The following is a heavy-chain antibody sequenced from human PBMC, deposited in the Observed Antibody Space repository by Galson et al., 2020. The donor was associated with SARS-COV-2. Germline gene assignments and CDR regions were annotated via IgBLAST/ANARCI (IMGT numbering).Heavy chain of an antibody. J-gene: IGHJ4*02. D-gene: IGHD5-18*01. Sequence: ETSETLSLTCTVSGGSISSSSYYWGWIRQPPGKGLEWLGSIYYSGSTYSNPSLKRRVTISVDTSKNQSPLKLSSVTAADTAVYYCARRRVQLWFFDYWGQGTLVTVSS. CDR3: ARRRVQLWFFDY. CDR1: GGSISSSSYY. V-gene: IGHV4-39*01. CDR2: IYYSGST.